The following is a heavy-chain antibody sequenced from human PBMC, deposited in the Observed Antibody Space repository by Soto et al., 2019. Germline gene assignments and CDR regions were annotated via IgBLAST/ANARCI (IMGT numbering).Heavy chain of an antibody. V-gene: IGHV1-69*13. CDR2: IIPIFGTA. CDR1: GGTFSSYA. Sequence: SVKVSCKASGGTFSSYAISWVRQAPGQGLEWMGGIIPIFGTANYAQKFQGRVTITADESTSTAYMELSSLRSEDTAVYYCARSGFETTVVTLGYYGMDVWGQGTTVTVSS. D-gene: IGHD4-17*01. J-gene: IGHJ6*02. CDR3: ARSGFETTVVTLGYYGMDV.